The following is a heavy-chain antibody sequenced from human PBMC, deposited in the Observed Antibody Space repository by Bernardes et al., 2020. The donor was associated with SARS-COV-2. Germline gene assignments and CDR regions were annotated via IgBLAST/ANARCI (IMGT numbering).Heavy chain of an antibody. CDR3: ARGGSFGAVKGGMDV. Sequence: GGSLRLSCAASGFTFSDNALHWVRKAPGKGLERVSVISYDGSNKYYADSVKGRFTISRDNSKNTPYLQMNGLRDEDTALYYCARGGSFGAVKGGMDVWGQGTTVTVSS. D-gene: IGHD3-3*01. CDR1: GFTFSDNA. V-gene: IGHV3-30-3*01. CDR2: ISYDGSNK. J-gene: IGHJ6*02.